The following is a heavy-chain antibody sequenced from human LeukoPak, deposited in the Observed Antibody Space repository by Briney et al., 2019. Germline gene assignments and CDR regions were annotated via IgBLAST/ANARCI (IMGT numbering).Heavy chain of an antibody. V-gene: IGHV4-39*01. J-gene: IGHJ2*01. CDR3: ARQQYYYDSSGYRAPGRWYFDL. Sequence: SETLSLTCAVSGGSIRSSSYYWGWIRQSPGRGLEWTGSVDYSGSTYYNPSLYSRVTISVDTSKNQFSLKLSSVTAADTAVYYCARQQYYYDSSGYRAPGRWYFDLWGRGTLVTVSS. CDR2: VDYSGST. D-gene: IGHD3-22*01. CDR1: GGSIRSSSYY.